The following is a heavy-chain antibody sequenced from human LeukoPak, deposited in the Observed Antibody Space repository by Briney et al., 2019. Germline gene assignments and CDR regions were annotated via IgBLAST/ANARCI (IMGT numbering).Heavy chain of an antibody. D-gene: IGHD6-19*01. Sequence: GGSLRLSCAASGFTFSSYAMSWVRQAPAKGLEWVSGISASGNGTYYADSVKGRFTISRDNSKNTLYLRMNSLRAEDTALYYCARLPNYTTGWLNWFDPWGQGTLVTVSS. CDR2: ISASGNGT. V-gene: IGHV3-23*01. CDR3: ARLPNYTTGWLNWFDP. J-gene: IGHJ5*02. CDR1: GFTFSSYA.